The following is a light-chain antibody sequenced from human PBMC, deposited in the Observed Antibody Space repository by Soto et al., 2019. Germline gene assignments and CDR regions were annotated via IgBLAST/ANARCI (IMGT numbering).Light chain of an antibody. CDR2: DAS. CDR1: RGISRW. Sequence: DIQLTQSPSTLSASVGDRVTITCGASRGISRWLSWFQQKPGKPHKFLIYDASTLESGVPSRFSGSGSGTEFTLTISSLQPDDYATYYCQQYNTFWTFGQGTKVDIK. V-gene: IGKV1-5*01. J-gene: IGKJ1*01. CDR3: QQYNTFWT.